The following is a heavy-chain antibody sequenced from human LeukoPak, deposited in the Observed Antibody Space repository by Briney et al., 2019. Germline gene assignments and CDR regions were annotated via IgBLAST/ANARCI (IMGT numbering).Heavy chain of an antibody. D-gene: IGHD2-15*01. Sequence: ASVKVSFKASGYTFTSYGFSGVRHPRGQGLGWVGCINAYNGNTNYAQKLQGRVTMTTDTSTSTAYMELRSLRSDDTAVYYCARDLFEGFYASGSVFDYWGQGTLVTVSS. CDR2: INAYNGNT. CDR3: ARDLFEGFYASGSVFDY. CDR1: GYTFTSYG. J-gene: IGHJ4*02. V-gene: IGHV1-18*01.